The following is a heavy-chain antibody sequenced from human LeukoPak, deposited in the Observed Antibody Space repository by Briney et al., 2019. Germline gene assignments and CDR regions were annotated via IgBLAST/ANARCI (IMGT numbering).Heavy chain of an antibody. CDR2: ISAYNGNT. V-gene: IGHV1-18*01. Sequence: ASVKVSCKASGYTFTSYGISWVRQAPGQGLERMGWISAYNGNTNYAQKLQGRVTMTTDTSTSTAYMELRSLRSDDTAVYYCARDSSGYYDSGAFDIWGQGTMVTVSS. CDR3: ARDSSGYYDSGAFDI. J-gene: IGHJ3*02. D-gene: IGHD3-22*01. CDR1: GYTFTSYG.